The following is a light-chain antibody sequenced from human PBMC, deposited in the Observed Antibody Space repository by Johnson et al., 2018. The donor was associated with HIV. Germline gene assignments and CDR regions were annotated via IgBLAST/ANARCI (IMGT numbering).Light chain of an antibody. J-gene: IGLJ1*01. V-gene: IGLV1-51*01. Sequence: QSVLTQSPSVSAAPGQKVTISCSGSTSNIGNNYVSWYQQLPGTAPKLLIYDNNKRPSGIPDRFSGPKSGTSATLGITGLQTGDEADYYCGTWYGSLRSGFFGTGTKGTVL. CDR1: TSNIGNNY. CDR2: DNN. CDR3: GTWYGSLRSGF.